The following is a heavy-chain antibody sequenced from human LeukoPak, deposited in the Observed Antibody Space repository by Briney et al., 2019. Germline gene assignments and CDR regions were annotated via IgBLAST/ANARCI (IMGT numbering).Heavy chain of an antibody. CDR2: ISYDGSNK. CDR1: GFTFSSYG. CDR3: AKPDKLVEAATYFDY. D-gene: IGHD2-15*01. J-gene: IGHJ4*02. V-gene: IGHV3-30*18. Sequence: PGGSLRLSCAASGFTFSSYGMHWVRQAPGKGLEWVAVISYDGSNKYYADSVKGRFTISRDNSKNTLYLQMNSLRAEDTAVYYCAKPDKLVEAATYFDYWGQGTLVTVSS.